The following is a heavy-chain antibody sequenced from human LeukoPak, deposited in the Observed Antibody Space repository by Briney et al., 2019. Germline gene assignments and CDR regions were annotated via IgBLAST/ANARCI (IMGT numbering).Heavy chain of an antibody. CDR3: ARNCSWTSPSGEKHNWFGP. CDR2: IYHSGST. D-gene: IGHD2-2*01. V-gene: IGHV4-39*07. J-gene: IGHJ5*02. Sequence: SETLSLTCTVSGGSVSSHICYWGWIRQPPGKGLEWVASIYHSGSTHYNPSLKSRLTISVDTSKNQFSLKLASVTAADTAMYHCARNCSWTSPSGEKHNWFGPWGQGAQVTVSS. CDR1: GGSVSSHICY.